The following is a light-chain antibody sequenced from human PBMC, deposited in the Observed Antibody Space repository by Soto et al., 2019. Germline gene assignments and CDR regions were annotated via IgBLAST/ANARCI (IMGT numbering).Light chain of an antibody. Sequence: DVVMTQSPLSLPVTLGQPASISCRSSQSLVHSDGNTYLNWFQQRPGQSPRRLIYMVSNRDSGVPDRFSGSGSGTDFTLKISRVEAEDVGVYYCMQATHCAWTFGQGTKVEIK. CDR2: MVS. CDR3: MQATHCAWT. V-gene: IGKV2-30*02. J-gene: IGKJ1*01. CDR1: QSLVHSDGNTY.